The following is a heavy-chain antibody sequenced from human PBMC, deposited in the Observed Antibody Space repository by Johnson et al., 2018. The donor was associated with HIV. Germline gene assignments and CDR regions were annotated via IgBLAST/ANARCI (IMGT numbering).Heavy chain of an antibody. D-gene: IGHD3-10*01. J-gene: IGHJ3*02. CDR2: ISGRGGRT. V-gene: IGHV3-23*04. CDR1: GFTLGSYA. Sequence: LQLVESGGDLLQPAAPLRLSRAAPGFTLGSYAMSWVRQASGKGLQWVSSISGRGGRTYYADSVKRRFTISRDNSKNTLYLQMNNLRADDAAVYYCARDRVGELGANSDAFDIWDQGTVVTVSS. CDR3: ARDRVGELGANSDAFDI.